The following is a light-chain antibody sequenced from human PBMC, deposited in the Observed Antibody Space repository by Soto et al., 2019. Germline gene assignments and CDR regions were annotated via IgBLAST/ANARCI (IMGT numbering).Light chain of an antibody. CDR2: DVS. CDR1: QGISSA. J-gene: IGKJ4*02. Sequence: AIQLTQSPSSLSASVGDRVTITCRASQGISSALAWYQQKPGKSPNLLIYDVSSLESGVPSRFSGSGSGTDFPLTISSLQPEDFATYYCQQFNTYPALTFGGGTKLEIK. V-gene: IGKV1-13*02. CDR3: QQFNTYPALT.